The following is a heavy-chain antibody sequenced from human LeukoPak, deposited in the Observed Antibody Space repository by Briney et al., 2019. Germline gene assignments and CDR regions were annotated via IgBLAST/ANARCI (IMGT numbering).Heavy chain of an antibody. CDR2: IKQDGSEK. CDR3: ASGISAGLFDN. J-gene: IGHJ4*02. Sequence: GGSLRLSCAASGFTFSSNWMSWVRQAPGKGLEWVANIKQDGSEKYYVDSVKGRFTISRDNAKNSLYLQMNSLRTEDTAVYYCASGISAGLFDNWGQGTLVTVSS. D-gene: IGHD6-25*01. V-gene: IGHV3-7*01. CDR1: GFTFSSNW.